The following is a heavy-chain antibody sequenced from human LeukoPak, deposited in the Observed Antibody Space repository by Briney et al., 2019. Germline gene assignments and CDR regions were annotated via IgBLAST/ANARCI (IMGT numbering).Heavy chain of an antibody. Sequence: QPGGSLRLSCAASGFTFSSYAMHWVRQAPGKGLEWVAVISYDGSNKYYADSVKGRFTISRDNSKNTLYLQMNGLRAEDTAVYYCARDRGDNWFDPWGQGTLVTVSS. J-gene: IGHJ5*02. CDR1: GFTFSSYA. CDR2: ISYDGSNK. CDR3: ARDRGDNWFDP. V-gene: IGHV3-30*04.